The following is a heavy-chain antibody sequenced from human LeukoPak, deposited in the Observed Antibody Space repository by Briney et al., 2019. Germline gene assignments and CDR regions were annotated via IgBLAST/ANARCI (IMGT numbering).Heavy chain of an antibody. D-gene: IGHD6-13*01. V-gene: IGHV1-8*01. CDR3: ARGVKGQQLGY. CDR2: MNPNSGNA. Sequence: ASVKVSCKASGYTFSNYDIIWVRQATGQGLEWMGWMNPNSGNAGYTQNFQGRVTMTRNTSISTAYMDLSSLRSEDTAVYYCARGVKGQQLGYWGQGTLVTVSS. CDR1: GYTFSNYD. J-gene: IGHJ4*02.